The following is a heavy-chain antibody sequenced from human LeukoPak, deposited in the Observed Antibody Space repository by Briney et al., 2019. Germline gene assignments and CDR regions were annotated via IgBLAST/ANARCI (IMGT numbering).Heavy chain of an antibody. CDR2: IYYSGTT. V-gene: IGHV4-59*01. CDR3: ARLLGEEQQLVRG. J-gene: IGHJ4*02. CDR1: GGSISTYY. Sequence: SETLSLTCTVSGGSISTYYWSWIRPPPGQGLEWIGYIYYSGTTNYNTSLKSRVTTSVDTSKNQFSLRLSSVTAADAAVYYCARLLGEEQQLVRGWGQGTLVTVSS. D-gene: IGHD6-13*01.